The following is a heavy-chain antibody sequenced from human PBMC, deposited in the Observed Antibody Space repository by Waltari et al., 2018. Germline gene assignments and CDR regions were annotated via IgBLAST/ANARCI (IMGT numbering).Heavy chain of an antibody. J-gene: IGHJ3*02. CDR2: INPNSGGT. V-gene: IGHV1-2*02. CDR1: GYTFPGYY. CDR3: ARDCGGDCRYGADAFDI. D-gene: IGHD2-21*01. Sequence: QVQLVQSGAEGKKPGASVKVSCKASGYTFPGYYMHWVRQAPGQGLEWMGWINPNSGGTNYAQKLQGRVTMTRDTSISTAYMELSRLRSDDTAVYYCARDCGGDCRYGADAFDIWGQGTMVTVSS.